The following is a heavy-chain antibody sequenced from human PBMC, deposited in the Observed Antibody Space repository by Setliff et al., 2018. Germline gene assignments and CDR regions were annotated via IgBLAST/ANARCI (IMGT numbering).Heavy chain of an antibody. CDR2: MNPNSGNT. D-gene: IGHD2-8*02. CDR1: GYTFTSYD. CDR3: ARARWWPLLDYYMDV. V-gene: IGHV1-8*02. J-gene: IGHJ6*03. Sequence: ASVKVSCKASGYTFTSYDINWVRQATGQGLEWMGWMNPNSGNTGYAQKFQGRVTMTRNTSISTAYMELGSLRSEDTAVYYCARARWWPLLDYYMDVWGKGTTVTVSS.